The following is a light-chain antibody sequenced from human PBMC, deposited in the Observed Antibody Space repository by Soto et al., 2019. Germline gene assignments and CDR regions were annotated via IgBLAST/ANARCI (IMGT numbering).Light chain of an antibody. Sequence: EIQMTQVRSTPFKSVRERETTTTVVSQSINIWLAWYQQKAGKAPYLLIYDASTLENRVPLRFSGSGSGTEFTLTISGLQPDDFATYYCQQYNTYSYTFGQGTGLEIK. CDR3: QQYNTYSYT. V-gene: IGKV1-5*01. CDR2: DAS. J-gene: IGKJ2*01. CDR1: QSINIW.